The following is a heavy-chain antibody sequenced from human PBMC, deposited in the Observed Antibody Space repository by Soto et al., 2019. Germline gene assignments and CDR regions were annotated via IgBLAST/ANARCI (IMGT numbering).Heavy chain of an antibody. J-gene: IGHJ4*02. V-gene: IGHV4-38-2*02. CDR2: VFHRGTT. CDR1: GSSISSAYY. Sequence: ETLSLTCNVSGSSISSAYYWGWVRPPPGRGLEWIGSVFHRGTTYYNPSLMSRVTISLDTSKNQFSLKLSSVTAADTAVYYCASDFWTGYPLFDYWGQGALVTVS. D-gene: IGHD3-3*01. CDR3: ASDFWTGYPLFDY.